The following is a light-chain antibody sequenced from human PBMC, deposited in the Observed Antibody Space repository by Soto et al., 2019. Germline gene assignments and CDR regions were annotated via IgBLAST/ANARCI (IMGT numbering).Light chain of an antibody. Sequence: EIVMTQSPATLSVSPGERATLSCRASQSISTKLAWYQQKPGQAPRVLIYGASTRATGIPARFSGSGSVTVFTLTISSLQSEDFAVYHCQHYNDWPPTWTCGQGTRVDIK. CDR2: GAS. V-gene: IGKV3-15*01. CDR3: QHYNDWPPTWT. J-gene: IGKJ1*01. CDR1: QSISTK.